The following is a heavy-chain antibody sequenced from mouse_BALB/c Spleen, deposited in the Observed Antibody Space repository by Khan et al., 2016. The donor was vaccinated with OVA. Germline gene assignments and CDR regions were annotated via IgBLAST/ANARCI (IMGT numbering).Heavy chain of an antibody. J-gene: IGHJ4*01. D-gene: IGHD2-10*01. CDR2: IWSDGST. V-gene: IGHV2-6-1*01. CDR3: ARQTYYHYYALDY. Sequence: VQLQESGPGLVAPSQSLSITCTISGFSLTSYGIHWVRQPPGKGLEWLVVIWSDGSTTYNSTLKSILSITKDNSKSQIFLKMNSLQTDDTAMYFCARQTYYHYYALDYWGQGTSVTVSS. CDR1: GFSLTSYG.